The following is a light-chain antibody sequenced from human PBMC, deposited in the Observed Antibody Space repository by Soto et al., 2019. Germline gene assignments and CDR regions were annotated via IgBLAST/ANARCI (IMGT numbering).Light chain of an antibody. CDR2: LNGDGSH. V-gene: IGLV4-69*01. CDR3: QTWATGIRV. CDR1: SGHSSNA. J-gene: IGLJ2*01. Sequence: QLVLTQSPSASASLGASVKPTCILSSGHSSNAIAWHQQQPEKGPRYLMMLNGDGSHSRGDGIPDRFSGSSSGAERYLTISSLQSEDEADYYCQTWATGIRVFGGGTKLTVL.